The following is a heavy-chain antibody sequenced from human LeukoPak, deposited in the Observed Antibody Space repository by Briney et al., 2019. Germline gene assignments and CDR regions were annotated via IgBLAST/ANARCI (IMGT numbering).Heavy chain of an antibody. V-gene: IGHV5-51*01. Sequence: GESLKISCKGSGYSFTSYWIGWVRQMPGKGLEWMGIIYPGDSDTRYSPSFQGQVTISADKSISTAYLQWSSLKASDTAMYYCASGDTDELLPGNYYFDYWGQGTLVTVSS. D-gene: IGHD1-26*01. CDR2: IYPGDSDT. CDR3: ASGDTDELLPGNYYFDY. CDR1: GYSFTSYW. J-gene: IGHJ4*02.